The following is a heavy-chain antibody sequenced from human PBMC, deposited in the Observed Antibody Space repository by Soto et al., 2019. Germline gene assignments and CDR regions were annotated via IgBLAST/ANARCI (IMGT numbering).Heavy chain of an antibody. D-gene: IGHD5-18*01. CDR1: GYTFTSYG. Sequence: ASVKVSCKASGYTFTSYGISWVRQAPGQGLEWMGWISAYNGNTNYAQKLQGRVTMTTDTSTSTAYMELRSLRSDDTAVYYCARDIAGYSYGYYYYGMDVWGQGTTVTVSS. CDR3: ARDIAGYSYGYYYYGMDV. CDR2: ISAYNGNT. V-gene: IGHV1-18*01. J-gene: IGHJ6*02.